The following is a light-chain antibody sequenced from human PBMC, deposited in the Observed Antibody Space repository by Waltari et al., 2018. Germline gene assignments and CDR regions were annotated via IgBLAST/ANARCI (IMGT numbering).Light chain of an antibody. J-gene: IGLJ2*01. CDR3: SSPSTNNIVV. CDR2: DVN. CDR1: SGDIRGSDF. Sequence: QSALTQPASVSASPAQSLTISCTGTSGDIRGSDFVSWYQHHPGRAPKVLIFDVNHRPSGISDRFSGSKSGNTASLTISGLQTEDDADYFCSSPSTNNIVVFGGGTKVTVL. V-gene: IGLV2-14*01.